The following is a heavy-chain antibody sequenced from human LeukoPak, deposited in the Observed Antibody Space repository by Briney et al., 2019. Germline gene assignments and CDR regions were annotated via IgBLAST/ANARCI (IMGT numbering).Heavy chain of an antibody. D-gene: IGHD3-16*02. Sequence: GGSLRPSCAASGFTFSSYSMHWVRQAPGKGLEWVAVISYDGSNKYYADSVKGRFTISRDNSKNTLYLQMNSLRAEDTAVYYCAKVLLRLGELSPFDYWGQGTLVTVSS. V-gene: IGHV3-30*18. CDR3: AKVLLRLGELSPFDY. J-gene: IGHJ4*02. CDR2: ISYDGSNK. CDR1: GFTFSSYS.